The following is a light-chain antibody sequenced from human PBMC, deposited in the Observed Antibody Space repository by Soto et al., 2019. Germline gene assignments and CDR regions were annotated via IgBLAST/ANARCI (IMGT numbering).Light chain of an antibody. Sequence: EIVLTQSPGTLSLSPGERATLSCRASQSVNRNYLAWYQQKPGQAPRLLIYGASSRATGIPDRFSGSGSGTDFTLTISRLEPEDFAEYYCQQYGSSPPKTFGQGTKV. CDR1: QSVNRNY. CDR3: QQYGSSPPKT. V-gene: IGKV3-20*01. J-gene: IGKJ1*01. CDR2: GAS.